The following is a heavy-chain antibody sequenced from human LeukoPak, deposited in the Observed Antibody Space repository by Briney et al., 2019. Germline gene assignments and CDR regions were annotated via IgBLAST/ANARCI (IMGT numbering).Heavy chain of an antibody. CDR1: GYTFTNYA. CDR3: ARERGGRDTFDI. J-gene: IGHJ3*02. CDR2: INTNTGNP. Sequence: GASVKVSCKSSGYTFTNYAVNWLRQAPAQGLEWMGWINTNTGNPTYAQGFSGRLVFFLDTSVSTAYLQMSSIKAEDTAVYYCARERGGRDTFDIWGQGTMVTVSS. D-gene: IGHD3-16*01. V-gene: IGHV7-4-1*02.